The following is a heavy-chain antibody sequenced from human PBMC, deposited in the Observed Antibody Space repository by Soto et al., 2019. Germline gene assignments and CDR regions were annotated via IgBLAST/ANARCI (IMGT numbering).Heavy chain of an antibody. V-gene: IGHV3-23*01. Sequence: PGGSLRLSCAASGFTFNFYAMAWVRQAPGKGLEWVSGISVNGRTNYADSVKGRFTISRDNSKNMVFLQMDTLRAEDTALYYCQKAGGWYYYDSSGPPDASHVWGQGTMVTVSS. CDR1: GFTFNFYA. CDR3: QKAGGWYYYDSSGPPDASHV. CDR2: ISVNGRT. D-gene: IGHD3-22*01. J-gene: IGHJ3*01.